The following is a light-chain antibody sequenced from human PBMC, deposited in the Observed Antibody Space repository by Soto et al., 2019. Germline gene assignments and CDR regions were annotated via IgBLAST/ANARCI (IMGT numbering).Light chain of an antibody. CDR1: SSDVGGYNY. Sequence: QSALTQPPSASGSPGQSVTISCTGTSSDVGGYNYVSWYQHHPGKAPKLLIHDVSKRPSGVPDRFSGSKSGNAASLTVSGLQAEDEADYYCGSYAGGKGVVFGGGTKLTVL. V-gene: IGLV2-8*01. CDR3: GSYAGGKGVV. CDR2: DVS. J-gene: IGLJ2*01.